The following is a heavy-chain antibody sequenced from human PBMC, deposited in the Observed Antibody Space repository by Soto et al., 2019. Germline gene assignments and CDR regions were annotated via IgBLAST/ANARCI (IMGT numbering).Heavy chain of an antibody. CDR2: ISAYNGNK. D-gene: IGHD3-16*01. CDR3: ASDLNPFGGVIEGGY. V-gene: IGHV1-18*01. CDR1: GYTFTSYG. Sequence: QVQLVQSGAEVKKPGASVKVSCKASGYTFTSYGISWVRQAPGQGLEWMGWISAYNGNKNFALKLQGRVTMTTDTSTSTAYMELRSLRSDDTAVYYCASDLNPFGGVIEGGYGGQGPLVTVSS. J-gene: IGHJ4*02.